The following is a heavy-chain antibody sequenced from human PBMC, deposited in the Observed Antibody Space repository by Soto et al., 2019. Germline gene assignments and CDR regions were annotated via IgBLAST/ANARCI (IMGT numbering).Heavy chain of an antibody. CDR1: GFTFDDYA. J-gene: IGHJ4*02. V-gene: IGHV3-9*01. CDR3: AMSNSNDLYYHFES. D-gene: IGHD3-22*01. Sequence: GGSLRLSCAASGFTFDDYAMHWVRQAPGKGLEWVSGINWNSDTIGYADSVKGRFTVSRDNAKVSLLLQMSSLRAEDTAVYFCAMSNSNDLYYHFESWGQGTPVTVSS. CDR2: INWNSDTI.